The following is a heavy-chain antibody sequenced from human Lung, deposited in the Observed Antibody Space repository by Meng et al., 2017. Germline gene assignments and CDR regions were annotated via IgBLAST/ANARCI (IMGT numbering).Heavy chain of an antibody. D-gene: IGHD3-22*01. CDR3: AREHDSSGYIDF. CDR1: GGTFSSYT. Sequence: QVQRVQAGAEVKTPGSAVKVAGKASGGTFSSYTLIWVRQAPGQGLEWMGRILPILDITKYTQKFQGRVTITADKSTSTAYMELSSLTSDDTAVYYCAREHDSSGYIDFWGQGTLVTVSS. CDR2: ILPILDIT. J-gene: IGHJ4*02. V-gene: IGHV1-69*08.